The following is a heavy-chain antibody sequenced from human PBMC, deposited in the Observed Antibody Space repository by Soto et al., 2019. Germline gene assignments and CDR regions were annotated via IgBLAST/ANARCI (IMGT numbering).Heavy chain of an antibody. D-gene: IGHD5-12*01. CDR2: IYYSGST. CDR3: ARAIVVTIGGMDV. CDR1: GGSISSADYY. J-gene: IGHJ6*02. V-gene: IGHV4-30-4*01. Sequence: SETLSLTCTVSGGSISSADYYWSWVRHPPGKGLEWIGYIYYSGSTFFNPSLKSRVTISKDTSRNQFSLRLNSVTAADTAVYYCARAIVVTIGGMDVWGQGTTVTVSS.